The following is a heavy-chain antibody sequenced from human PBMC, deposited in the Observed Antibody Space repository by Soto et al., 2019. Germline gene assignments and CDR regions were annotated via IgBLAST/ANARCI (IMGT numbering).Heavy chain of an antibody. CDR1: GDSVSSTSAA. V-gene: IGHV6-1*01. CDR2: TYYMSKWYS. D-gene: IGHD6-19*01. Sequence: SHTLSLTCAISGDSVSSTSAALSWIRQSPSRGLEWLGRTYYMSKWYSDYAVSVKSRITINPDTSKNQFSLQLNSVTPEDTAVYYCARGSYYSGWVWGQGTLVTVSS. CDR3: ARGSYYSGWV. J-gene: IGHJ4*02.